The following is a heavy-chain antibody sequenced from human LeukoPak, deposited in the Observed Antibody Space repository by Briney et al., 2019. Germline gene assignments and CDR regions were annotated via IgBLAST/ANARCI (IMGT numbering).Heavy chain of an antibody. J-gene: IGHJ3*02. CDR2: ISSSSSYI. V-gene: IGHV3-21*01. CDR3: ARDEWGDAFDI. CDR1: GFTFSSYS. D-gene: IGHD1-26*01. Sequence: KRWGSLQLSCAASGFTFSSYSMNWGRQAPGKGLEWVSSISSSSSYIHSADSVRGRFTISRDNAKNSLFLQMNSLRAEDTAVYYCARDEWGDAFDIWGQGTMVTVFS.